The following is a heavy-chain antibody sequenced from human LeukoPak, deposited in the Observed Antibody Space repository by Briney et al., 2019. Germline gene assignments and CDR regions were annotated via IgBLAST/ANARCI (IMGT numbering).Heavy chain of an antibody. Sequence: GGSLRLSCAASGFTVSTNYMSWVRQAPGKGLEWVSVIYTDGHTYYADSVKGRFTISSDNSKNSLYLQMNSLRAEDTAVYYCARDKMGATGDYWGQGTLVTVSS. J-gene: IGHJ4*02. D-gene: IGHD1-26*01. CDR3: ARDKMGATGDY. CDR2: IYTDGHT. V-gene: IGHV3-66*01. CDR1: GFTVSTNY.